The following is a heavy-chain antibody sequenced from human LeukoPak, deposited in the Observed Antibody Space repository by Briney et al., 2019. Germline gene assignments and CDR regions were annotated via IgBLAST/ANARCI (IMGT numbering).Heavy chain of an antibody. J-gene: IGHJ4*02. CDR3: ARGLAEHYYDSSGY. V-gene: IGHV1-69*13. CDR1: GGTFSSYA. CDR2: IIPIFGTA. Sequence: SVKVSCKASGGTFSSYAISWVRQAPGQGLEWMGGIIPIFGTANYAQKFQGRVTITADESTSTAYMELSSLRSEDTAVYYCARGLAEHYYDSSGYWGQGTLVTVSS. D-gene: IGHD3-22*01.